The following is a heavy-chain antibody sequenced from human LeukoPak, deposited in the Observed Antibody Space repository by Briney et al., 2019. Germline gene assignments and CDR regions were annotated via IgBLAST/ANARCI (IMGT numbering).Heavy chain of an antibody. CDR2: IYTSGST. J-gene: IGHJ5*01. V-gene: IGHV4-4*09. D-gene: IGHD1-26*01. CDR3: WRHGSQKNRVEP. CDR1: GGSISSYY. Sequence: SETLSLTCTVSGGSISSYYWSWIRQPPGKGLEWIGYIYTSGSTNYNPSLKSRVTISVDTSKNQFSLKLSSVTAADTAVYYWWRHGSQKNRVEPLGQGNLGNGSS.